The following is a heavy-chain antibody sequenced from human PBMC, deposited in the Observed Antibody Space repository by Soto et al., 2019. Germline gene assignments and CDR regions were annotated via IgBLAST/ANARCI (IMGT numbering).Heavy chain of an antibody. J-gene: IGHJ6*02. D-gene: IGHD3-3*01. V-gene: IGHV4-34*01. Sequence: SETLSLTCAVYGGSFSGYYWSWIRQPPGKGLEWIGEINHSGSTNYNPSLKSRVTISVDTSKNQFSLKLSSVTAADTAVYYCARWGYYDFWSGYQPTSYYYYGMDVWGQGTTVTVSS. CDR1: GGSFSGYY. CDR2: INHSGST. CDR3: ARWGYYDFWSGYQPTSYYYYGMDV.